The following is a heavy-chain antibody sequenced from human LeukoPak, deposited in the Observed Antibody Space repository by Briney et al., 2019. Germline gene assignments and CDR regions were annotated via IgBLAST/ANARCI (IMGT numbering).Heavy chain of an antibody. CDR1: GYSCTSYW. CDR2: IYPGDSDT. J-gene: IGHJ2*01. CDR3: ARRPPPRLGYCSSTSCQGLNWYFDL. Sequence: GESLKISCKGSGYSCTSYWIGWVRQMPGKGLEWIGIIYPGDSDTRYSPSFQGQVTISAGKSISTAYLQWSSLKASDTAMYYCARRPPPRLGYCSSTSCQGLNWYFDLWGRGTLVTVSS. V-gene: IGHV5-51*01. D-gene: IGHD2-2*01.